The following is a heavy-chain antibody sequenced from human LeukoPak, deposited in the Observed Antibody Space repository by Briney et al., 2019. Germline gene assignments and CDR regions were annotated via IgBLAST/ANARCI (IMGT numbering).Heavy chain of an antibody. CDR3: TRDPRLREFES. CDR2: ISSDGNNK. Sequence: GGSLRLSCVASGFTFSNYAMHWVRQAPGKGLDWVALISSDGNNKYYANSVKGRFTISRDNSKNTLSLQMNSLRDDDTAVYYCTRDPRLREFESWGQGTLVTVSS. D-gene: IGHD2-21*02. CDR1: GFTFSNYA. V-gene: IGHV3-30-3*01. J-gene: IGHJ1*01.